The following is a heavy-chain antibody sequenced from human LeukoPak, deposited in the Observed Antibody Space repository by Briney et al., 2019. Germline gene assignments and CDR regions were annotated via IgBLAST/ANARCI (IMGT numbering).Heavy chain of an antibody. CDR1: GGSFSGSH. Sequence: SETLSLTCTVSGGSFSGSHWIWIRQPAGQGLEYIGRIYPNGNTNYNPSLKSRVTVSADTSKDQFPLKLTSVTAADTAVYYCARELRAAGHFDYWGQGTLVTVSS. V-gene: IGHV4-4*07. CDR2: IYPNGNT. J-gene: IGHJ4*02. CDR3: ARELRAAGHFDY. D-gene: IGHD3-3*01.